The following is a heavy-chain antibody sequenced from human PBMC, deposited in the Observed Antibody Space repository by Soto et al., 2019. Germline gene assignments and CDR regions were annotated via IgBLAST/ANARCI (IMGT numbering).Heavy chain of an antibody. Sequence: PGGSLRLSCAVSGFTVSTSHMNWFRQAPGKGLDWVSYVSNSGPNIYYADSVRGRFTMSRDTAKNSLYLQMSSLTDEDTAVYYCTKDLGHWGQGTLVTVSS. D-gene: IGHD7-27*01. J-gene: IGHJ4*02. V-gene: IGHV3-48*02. CDR1: GFTVSTSH. CDR2: VSNSGPNI. CDR3: TKDLGH.